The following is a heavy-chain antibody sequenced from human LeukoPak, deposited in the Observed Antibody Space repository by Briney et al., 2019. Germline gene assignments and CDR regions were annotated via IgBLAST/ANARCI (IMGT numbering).Heavy chain of an antibody. D-gene: IGHD1-26*01. Sequence: GGSLRLSCAASGFTFSSYSMNWVRQAPGKGLEWVSSISSSSSYIYYADSVKGRFTISRDNARNSLYLQMNSLRAEDTAVYYCARDPVEIVGASWFDPWGQGTLVTVSS. CDR3: ARDPVEIVGASWFDP. J-gene: IGHJ5*02. V-gene: IGHV3-21*01. CDR1: GFTFSSYS. CDR2: ISSSSSYI.